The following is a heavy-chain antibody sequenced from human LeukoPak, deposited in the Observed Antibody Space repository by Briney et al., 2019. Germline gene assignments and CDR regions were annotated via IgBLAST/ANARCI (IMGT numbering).Heavy chain of an antibody. Sequence: PSETLSLTCTVSGGAIRTYYGSWIRQPGGKGREWIGRISTSGTPDYTPSLKSRVTMSLATSNTQFSLNLTSVTAAVTTIYYCARYCGSGTSHVGAFDIWGQGTMVVVSS. D-gene: IGHD2-21*01. V-gene: IGHV4-4*07. CDR2: ISTSGTP. J-gene: IGHJ3*02. CDR1: GGAIRTYY. CDR3: ARYCGSGTSHVGAFDI.